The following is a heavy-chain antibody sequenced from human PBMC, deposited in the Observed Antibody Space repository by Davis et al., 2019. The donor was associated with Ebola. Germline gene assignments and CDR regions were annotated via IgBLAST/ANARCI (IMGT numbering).Heavy chain of an antibody. Sequence: SETLSLTCTVSGGSISSSSYYWGWIRQPPGKGLAWIGSIYYSGSTYYNPSLKSRVTISLDTSKNQFSLRLSSVTAADTAMYYCVKDDVTAGRFNYWGQRSLVTVSS. CDR3: VKDDVTAGRFNY. CDR1: GGSISSSSYY. CDR2: IYYSGST. J-gene: IGHJ4*02. D-gene: IGHD1-20*01. V-gene: IGHV4-39*01.